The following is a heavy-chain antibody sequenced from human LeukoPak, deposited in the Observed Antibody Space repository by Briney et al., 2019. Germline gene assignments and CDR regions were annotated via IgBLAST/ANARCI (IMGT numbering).Heavy chain of an antibody. CDR3: ARDPSSTAPFDP. CDR2: MNPKSGNT. V-gene: IGHV1-8*01. CDR1: GYTFTSYD. Sequence: ASVPVSCKASGYTFTSYDINWVRQATGKGLEGMGWMNPKSGNTGYEQKFQGRVTITTDKSKSTAYLELSRLRAGDTAVYYCARDPSSTAPFDPWGQGTLVTVSS. J-gene: IGHJ5*02. D-gene: IGHD6-13*01.